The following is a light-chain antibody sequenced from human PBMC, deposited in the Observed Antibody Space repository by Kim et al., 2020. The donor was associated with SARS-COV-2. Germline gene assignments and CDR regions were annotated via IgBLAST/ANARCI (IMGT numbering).Light chain of an antibody. J-gene: IGLJ2*01. CDR2: GKN. Sequence: SSELTQDPAVSVALGQTVRITCQGDSLRSYYASWYQQKPGQAHVLVIYGKNNRPSGIPDRFSGSSSGNTASLTITGAQAEDEADYYCNSRDSSGNHQVVFGGGTQLTVL. CDR3: NSRDSSGNHQVV. CDR1: SLRSYY. V-gene: IGLV3-19*01.